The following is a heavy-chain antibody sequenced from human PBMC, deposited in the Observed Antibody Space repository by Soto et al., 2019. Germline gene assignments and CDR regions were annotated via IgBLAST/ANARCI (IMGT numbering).Heavy chain of an antibody. J-gene: IGHJ3*02. Sequence: ASVKVSCKASGYSFTSYGFSWVRQAPGQGLEWMGGISAINGNANYEQKFQGRVTMTTDKSTSTAYMELRSLRSDDTAVYYCAREMATGAFDIWGQGTMVTVSS. V-gene: IGHV1-18*04. D-gene: IGHD5-12*01. CDR2: ISAINGNA. CDR1: GYSFTSYG. CDR3: AREMATGAFDI.